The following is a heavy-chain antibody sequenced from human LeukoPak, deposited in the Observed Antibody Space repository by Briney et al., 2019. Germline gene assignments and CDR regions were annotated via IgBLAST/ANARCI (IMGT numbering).Heavy chain of an antibody. D-gene: IGHD3-22*01. V-gene: IGHV3-53*01. CDR3: ARETYYYDSSGYYGPNWFDP. CDR1: GITVSSNY. CDR2: IYSGGST. Sequence: GGSLRLSCAASGITVSSNYMSWVRQAPGKGLEGGSVIYSGGSTYYADSVKGRFTISRDNSKNTLYLQMNSLRAEDTAVYYCARETYYYDSSGYYGPNWFDPWGQGILVTVSS. J-gene: IGHJ5*02.